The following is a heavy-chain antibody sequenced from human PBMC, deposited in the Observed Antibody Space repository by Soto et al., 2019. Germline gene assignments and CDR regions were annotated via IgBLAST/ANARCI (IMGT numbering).Heavy chain of an antibody. CDR3: ARGFGSATYYYYYMDV. J-gene: IGHJ6*03. Sequence: SDTLSLTCTVSGGSISSYYWSWIRQPPGKGLEWIGYIYYSGSTNYNPPLKSRVTISVDTSKNQFSLKLSSVTAADTAVYYCARGFGSATYYYYYMDVWGKGTTVTVSS. CDR1: GGSISSYY. V-gene: IGHV4-59*01. CDR2: IYYSGST. D-gene: IGHD2-15*01.